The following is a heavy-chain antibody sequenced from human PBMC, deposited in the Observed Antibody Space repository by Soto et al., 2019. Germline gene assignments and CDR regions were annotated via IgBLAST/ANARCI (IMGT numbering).Heavy chain of an antibody. V-gene: IGHV3-30*18. CDR3: AQVPRYTVTPPDDY. D-gene: IGHD4-17*01. Sequence: QVQLVESGGGVVQPGRSLRLSCVASGFTFGSYGMHWVRQAPGKGLEWVAVISYDGTNKYYIDSVKGRFTISRDNSKNTLFLQMNSLRAEDTAVYYCAQVPRYTVTPPDDYWGQGTLVTVSS. CDR2: ISYDGTNK. CDR1: GFTFGSYG. J-gene: IGHJ4*02.